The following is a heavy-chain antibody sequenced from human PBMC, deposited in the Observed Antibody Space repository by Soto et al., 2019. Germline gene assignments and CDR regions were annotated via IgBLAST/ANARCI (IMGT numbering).Heavy chain of an antibody. Sequence: SETLSLTCVVSGGSISSGGYYWSWIRQHPEKGLEWIGYIYYSGSTYYNPSLKSRVTISVDTSKNQFSLKLSSVTAADTAVYYCARDIGDNKNWFDPWGQGTLVTVSS. CDR1: GGSISSGGYY. CDR2: IYYSGST. D-gene: IGHD2-21*02. V-gene: IGHV4-31*11. J-gene: IGHJ5*02. CDR3: ARDIGDNKNWFDP.